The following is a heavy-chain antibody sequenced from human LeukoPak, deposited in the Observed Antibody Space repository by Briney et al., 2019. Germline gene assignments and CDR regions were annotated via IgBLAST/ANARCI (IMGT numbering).Heavy chain of an antibody. Sequence: PVGSLRLSCAASRFTFSGYCVHWVRQVPGKGLVWVSRVSIDGSSTNYAGSLRGRFTLSRDNAQNTLYLQMNSVRAEETAVYYSARGGSYTAGAFDIWGQGTLVTVSS. CDR2: VSIDGSST. CDR3: ARGGSYTAGAFDI. J-gene: IGHJ3*02. V-gene: IGHV3-74*01. CDR1: RFTFSGYC. D-gene: IGHD1-26*01.